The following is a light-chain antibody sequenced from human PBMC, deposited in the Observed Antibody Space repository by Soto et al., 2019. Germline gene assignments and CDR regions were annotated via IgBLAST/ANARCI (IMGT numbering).Light chain of an antibody. J-gene: IGLJ3*02. Sequence: QSALTQPASVSGSPGQSITIPCTGSSNDIGGYNYVSWYQQHPGRAPKLVIYKVSDRPSGVSTRFSASKSGNTASLTISGLQAEDEADYYCSSYSTPTTPQWVFGGGTKLTVL. V-gene: IGLV2-14*01. CDR1: SNDIGGYNY. CDR3: SSYSTPTTPQWV. CDR2: KVS.